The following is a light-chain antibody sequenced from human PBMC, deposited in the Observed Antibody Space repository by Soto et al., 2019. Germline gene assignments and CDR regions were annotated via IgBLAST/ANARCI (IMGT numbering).Light chain of an antibody. CDR1: KNDVGFYDF. CDR2: EVV. V-gene: IGLV2-8*01. Sequence: QSALTQPPSASGSPGQSVTIAYTGTKNDVGFYDFVSWYQHHPGKAPRLIIYEVVQRPSGVPDRFSGSKSGNTASLSVSGLQAADEADYFCKSYAGNNTYVFGSGTKVTVL. CDR3: KSYAGNNTYV. J-gene: IGLJ1*01.